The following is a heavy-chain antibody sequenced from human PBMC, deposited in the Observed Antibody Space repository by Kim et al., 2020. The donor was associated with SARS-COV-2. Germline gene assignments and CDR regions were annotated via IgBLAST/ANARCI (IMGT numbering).Heavy chain of an antibody. Sequence: GGSLRLSRAAAGFNFSDSFMTWIRQAPGKGLEWVSFITSGSGASNSADSVKGRFTISRDNGKNSLYLQMNSLRAEDTAVYYCARAWGDCSGGSCFFDGLGFYYYGLDVWGQGTTVTVSS. V-gene: IGHV3-11*06. J-gene: IGHJ6*02. D-gene: IGHD2-15*01. CDR2: ITSGSGAS. CDR1: GFNFSDSF. CDR3: ARAWGDCSGGSCFFDGLGFYYYGLDV.